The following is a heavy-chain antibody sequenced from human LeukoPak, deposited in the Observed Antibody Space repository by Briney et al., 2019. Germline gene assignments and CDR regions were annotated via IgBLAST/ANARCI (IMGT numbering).Heavy chain of an antibody. Sequence: GGSLRLSCAASGFTFGSYGMSWVRQAPGKGLEWVSFITPNADRTSYADSVEGRFTISRDNPRNTLYMQMNSLRAEDTAVYYCAKADYYDSYFDYWGQGTLVTVSS. J-gene: IGHJ4*02. CDR3: AKADYYDSYFDY. V-gene: IGHV3-23*01. D-gene: IGHD3-22*01. CDR1: GFTFGSYG. CDR2: ITPNADRT.